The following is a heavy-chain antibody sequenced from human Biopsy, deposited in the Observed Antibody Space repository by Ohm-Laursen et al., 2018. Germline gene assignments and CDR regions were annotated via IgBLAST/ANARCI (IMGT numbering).Heavy chain of an antibody. Sequence: SLRLSCAASGFTFDDFAMHWVRQVPGKGLEWVSGITWNSGFTGYADSVKGRFIISRDNAKNTLFLQMNSLRPEDTAVYYCALGGVLGSQMVYAKSGMDVWGQGTTVTVSS. D-gene: IGHD2-8*01. V-gene: IGHV3-9*01. CDR3: ALGGVLGSQMVYAKSGMDV. J-gene: IGHJ6*01. CDR2: ITWNSGFT. CDR1: GFTFDDFA.